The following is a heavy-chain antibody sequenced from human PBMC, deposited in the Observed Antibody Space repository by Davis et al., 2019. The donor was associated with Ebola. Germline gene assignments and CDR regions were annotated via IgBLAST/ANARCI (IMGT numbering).Heavy chain of an antibody. CDR1: GFTFSSYA. V-gene: IGHV3-30*18. J-gene: IGHJ4*02. Sequence: GGSLRLSCAVSGFTFSSYATHWVRQAPGKGLEWAAAISYDGSNKYYADSVKGRFTISRDNSKNTLYLQMNSLRAEDTAVYYCAKPKYCTNGVCYLPYFDYWGQGTLVTVSS. CDR2: ISYDGSNK. D-gene: IGHD2-8*01. CDR3: AKPKYCTNGVCYLPYFDY.